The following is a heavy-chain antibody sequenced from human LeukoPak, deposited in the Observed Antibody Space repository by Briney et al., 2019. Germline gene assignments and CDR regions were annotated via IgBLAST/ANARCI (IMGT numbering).Heavy chain of an antibody. CDR3: AREHTPFGSGCTAAY. Sequence: GGSLRLSCAASGFTFSSYGMNWVRQAPGKGLEWVSYISPSSSTIYYADSGKGRFTISRDNAKNSLYLQMNSLRAEDTDVYYCAREHTPFGSGCTAAYWGQGTLVTVSS. CDR1: GFTFSSYG. D-gene: IGHD6-19*01. CDR2: ISPSSSTI. J-gene: IGHJ4*02. V-gene: IGHV3-48*01.